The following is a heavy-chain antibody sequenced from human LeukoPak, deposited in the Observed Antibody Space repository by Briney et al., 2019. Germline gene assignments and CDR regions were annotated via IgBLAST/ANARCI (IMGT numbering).Heavy chain of an antibody. CDR2: IIPILGIA. CDR1: GGTFSSYT. D-gene: IGHD3-3*01. V-gene: IGHV1-69*02. CDR3: ATTIFGVVITDAFDI. Sequence: SVKVSRKASGGTFSSYTISWVRQAPGQGLEWMGRIIPILGIANYAQKFQGRVTITADKSTSTAYMELSSLRSEDTAVYYCATTIFGVVITDAFDIWGQGTMVTVSS. J-gene: IGHJ3*02.